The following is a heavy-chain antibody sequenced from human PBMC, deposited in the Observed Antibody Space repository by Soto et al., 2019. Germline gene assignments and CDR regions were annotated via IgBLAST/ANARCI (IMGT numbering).Heavy chain of an antibody. Sequence: EVQLVESGGGLVQPGGSLRLSCAASGFIFSSYSMNWVRQAPGKGLEWVSSISPRSDYIYFVDSMRGRFTISRDNAQNSLYLHMNNLRAEDTAVYHCARVSGTLERYSDLDYWGQGTLVTVSS. CDR2: ISPRSDYI. CDR3: ARVSGTLERYSDLDY. CDR1: GFIFSSYS. V-gene: IGHV3-21*06. D-gene: IGHD3-10*01. J-gene: IGHJ4*02.